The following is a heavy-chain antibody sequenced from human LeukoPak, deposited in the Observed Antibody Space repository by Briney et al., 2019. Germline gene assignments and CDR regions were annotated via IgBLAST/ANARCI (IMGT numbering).Heavy chain of an antibody. CDR1: GFTFSSYA. J-gene: IGHJ4*02. D-gene: IGHD3-3*01. Sequence: GGSLRLSCAASGFTFSSYAMSWVRQAPGKGLEWVSAISGSGGSTYYADSVKGRFTISRDNSKNTLYLQMNSLRAEDTAVYYCAKDLASIFGVVTLGYFDYWGQGTLVTVSS. V-gene: IGHV3-23*01. CDR3: AKDLASIFGVVTLGYFDY. CDR2: ISGSGGST.